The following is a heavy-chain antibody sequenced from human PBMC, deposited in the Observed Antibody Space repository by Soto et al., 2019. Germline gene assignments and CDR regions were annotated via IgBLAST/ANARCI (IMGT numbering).Heavy chain of an antibody. CDR3: AGGRRAAAQYYYYYYMDV. Sequence: KASETLSLTCTVSGGSISSSSYFWGWVRQPPGKGLEWIGSIYYSGSTYYNPSLKSRVTISVDTSKIQFSLRLSSVTAADTAVYYCAGGRRAAAQYYYYYYMDVWGKGTTVTVSS. CDR2: IYYSGST. J-gene: IGHJ6*03. CDR1: GGSISSSSYF. D-gene: IGHD2-2*01. V-gene: IGHV4-39*01.